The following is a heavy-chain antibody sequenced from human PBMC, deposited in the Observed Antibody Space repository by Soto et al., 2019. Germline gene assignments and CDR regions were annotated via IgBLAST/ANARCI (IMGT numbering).Heavy chain of an antibody. J-gene: IGHJ5*02. CDR1: GYIFTNND. V-gene: IGHV1-8*01. D-gene: IGHD3-16*01. CDR3: ARMATFGSLNWFDL. Sequence: ASVKVSCKASGYIFTNNDVSGVRQATGQGLEWMGWMNPGSGDTGYAQKFQGRVTMTRDISIATAYMELSSLRSDDTAIYYCARMATFGSLNWFDLWGQGTLVTVSS. CDR2: MNPGSGDT.